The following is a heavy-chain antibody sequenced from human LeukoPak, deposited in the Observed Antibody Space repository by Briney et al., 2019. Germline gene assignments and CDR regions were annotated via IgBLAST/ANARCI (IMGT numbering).Heavy chain of an antibody. V-gene: IGHV5-51*01. CDR3: ARPTGAAGVAVAGGDYFDY. D-gene: IGHD6-19*01. J-gene: IGHJ4*02. Sequence: GESVKISCKGSGYSFTSYWIGWVRKMPGKGLEWMGIIYPGDSDTRYSPSFQGQVTISADKSISTAYLQWSSLKASDTAMYYCARPTGAAGVAVAGGDYFDYWGQGTLVTVSS. CDR2: IYPGDSDT. CDR1: GYSFTSYW.